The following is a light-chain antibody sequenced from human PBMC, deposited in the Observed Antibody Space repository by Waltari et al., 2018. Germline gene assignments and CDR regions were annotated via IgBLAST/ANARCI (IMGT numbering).Light chain of an antibody. CDR3: ETWDRYTWV. J-gene: IGLJ3*02. Sequence: QPVLTQSSSASASLGSSVQLSCTLSSGHSDYIIAWLQQQQGKAPRYLMRLEGSGSYNKGSGVPDRFSGSSSGADRYLTISNLHSEDEADYYCETWDRYTWVFGGGTKLTVL. V-gene: IGLV4-60*03. CDR2: LEGSGSY. CDR1: SGHSDYI.